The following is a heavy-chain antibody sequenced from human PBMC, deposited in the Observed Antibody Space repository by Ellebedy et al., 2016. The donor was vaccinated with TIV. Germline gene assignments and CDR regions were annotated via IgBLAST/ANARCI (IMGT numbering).Heavy chain of an antibody. CDR1: DGSISSYY. D-gene: IGHD6-13*01. V-gene: IGHV4-4*07. CDR2: IYTSGST. J-gene: IGHJ6*02. Sequence: SETLSLTXTVSDGSISSYYWSWIRQPAGKGLEWIGRIYTSGSTNYNPSLKSRVTMSVDTSKNQFSLKLSSVTAADTAVYYCARDSLVRSPYYYYGMDVWGQGTTVTVSS. CDR3: ARDSLVRSPYYYYGMDV.